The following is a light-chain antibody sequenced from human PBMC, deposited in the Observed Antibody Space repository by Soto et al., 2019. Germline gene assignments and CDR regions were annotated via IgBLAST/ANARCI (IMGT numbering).Light chain of an antibody. J-gene: IGKJ1*01. CDR1: QSISSY. Sequence: DIHMTQSPSTLSASVGHRFTITCRASQSISSYLNWYKQKPGKARKLLIYAASSLQSGVPSRLSGSVSGTDFTLTISSMKPDDFATYYCQQYNSYRAFGHGTKVDIK. CDR3: QQYNSYRA. V-gene: IGKV1-39*01. CDR2: AAS.